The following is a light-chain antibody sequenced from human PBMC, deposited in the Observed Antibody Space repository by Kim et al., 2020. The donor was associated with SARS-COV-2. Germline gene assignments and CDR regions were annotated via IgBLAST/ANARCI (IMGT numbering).Light chain of an antibody. CDR2: DSS. CDR3: QQSQSAPWT. CDR1: QGVSSS. V-gene: IGKV1-12*01. Sequence: SSVGDRVTISCRASQGVSSSLAWYQQKPGKAPNLLFYDSSSLHKGVPSRFSGSGFGTDFILTITSLQPDDFAIYYCQQSQSAPWTFGQGTKVDIK. J-gene: IGKJ1*01.